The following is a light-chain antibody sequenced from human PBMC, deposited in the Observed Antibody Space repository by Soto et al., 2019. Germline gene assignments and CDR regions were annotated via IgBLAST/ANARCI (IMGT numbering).Light chain of an antibody. CDR2: GAS. Sequence: EIVLTQFPATLSLTQGERATLSCRASQSVSSSYLAWYQQKPGQAPRLLIYGASSRATGIPDRFSGSGSGTDFTRTISRLEPEDFAVYYCQHHGDSPITFGQGTLLEI. CDR3: QHHGDSPIT. CDR1: QSVSSSY. V-gene: IGKV3-20*01. J-gene: IGKJ5*01.